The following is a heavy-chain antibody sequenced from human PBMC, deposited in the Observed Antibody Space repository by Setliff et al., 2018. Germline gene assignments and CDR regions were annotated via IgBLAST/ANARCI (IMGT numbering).Heavy chain of an antibody. Sequence: GGSLRLSCVVSGFSFSRHWMSWVRQAPGKGLEWVADIKQDGSTKYYLDSVKGRFTISRDNAKRSLYLQMNSLRVEDTAVYYCARDVAGYFDYWGQGTLVT. D-gene: IGHD2-21*01. CDR1: GFSFSRHW. CDR3: ARDVAGYFDY. CDR2: IKQDGSTK. J-gene: IGHJ4*02. V-gene: IGHV3-7*01.